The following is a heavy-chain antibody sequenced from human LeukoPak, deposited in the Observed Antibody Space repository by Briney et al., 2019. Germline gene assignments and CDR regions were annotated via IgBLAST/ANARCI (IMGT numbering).Heavy chain of an antibody. CDR1: GGSISSYY. J-gene: IGHJ6*03. D-gene: IGHD3-10*01. CDR2: IYHSGYS. CDR3: ASLIVWFGEGYMDV. V-gene: IGHV4-39*01. Sequence: SETLSLTCTVSGGSISSYYWSWIRQSPGKGLEWIGTIYHSGYSYYNPSLKSRVTISVDTSKNQFSLRLSSVTAADTAMYYCASLIVWFGEGYMDVWGKGTTVTISS.